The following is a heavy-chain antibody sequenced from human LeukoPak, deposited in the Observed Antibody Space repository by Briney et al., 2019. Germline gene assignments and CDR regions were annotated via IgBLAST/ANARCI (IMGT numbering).Heavy chain of an antibody. Sequence: ASVKVSCKASGHTFTSYGISWVRQAPGQGLEWMGWISAYNGNTNYAQKLQGRVTMTTDTSTSTDYLELSSLRSEDTAIYYCARDNSVDDNAWWFDPWGQGTLVTVSS. CDR3: ARDNSVDDNAWWFDP. CDR2: ISAYNGNT. CDR1: GHTFTSYG. D-gene: IGHD3-22*01. J-gene: IGHJ5*02. V-gene: IGHV1-18*01.